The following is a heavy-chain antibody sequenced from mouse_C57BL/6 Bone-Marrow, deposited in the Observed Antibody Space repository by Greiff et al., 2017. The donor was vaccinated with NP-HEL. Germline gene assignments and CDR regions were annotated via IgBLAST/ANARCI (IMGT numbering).Heavy chain of an antibody. CDR3: ARDGGPYDFDY. CDR2: ISDGGSYT. J-gene: IGHJ2*01. D-gene: IGHD3-3*01. Sequence: EVHLVESGGGLVKPGGSLKLSCAASGFTFSSYAMSWVRQTPEKRLEWVATISDGGSYTYYPDNVKGRFTISRDNAKNNLYLQMSHLKSEDTAMYYCARDGGPYDFDYGGQGTTLTVSS. V-gene: IGHV5-4*01. CDR1: GFTFSSYA.